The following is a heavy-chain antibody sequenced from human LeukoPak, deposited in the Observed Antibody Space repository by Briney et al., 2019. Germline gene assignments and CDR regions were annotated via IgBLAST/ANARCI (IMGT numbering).Heavy chain of an antibody. V-gene: IGHV3-23*01. Sequence: GGSLRLSCAASGLIFHNYALVWIRRAPGKGPEWVSAILGGGGTFYADAVKGRFTISRDNSKNTLYLQMNSLRAEDTATYYCGQDPNGNYIGAFDFWGRGTMVTVSS. J-gene: IGHJ3*01. CDR2: ILGGGGT. D-gene: IGHD4-17*01. CDR1: GLIFHNYA. CDR3: GQDPNGNYIGAFDF.